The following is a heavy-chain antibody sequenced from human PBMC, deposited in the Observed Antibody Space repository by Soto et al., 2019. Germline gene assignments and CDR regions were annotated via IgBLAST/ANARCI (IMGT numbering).Heavy chain of an antibody. CDR1: GFTFSGYE. J-gene: IGHJ6*02. V-gene: IGHV3-48*03. CDR3: AREVVVFGVIIPTPMDV. D-gene: IGHD3-22*01. Sequence: GGSLRLSCAASGFTFSGYEMNWVRQAPGKGLEWVSYISGSGSTIYYADSVKGRFTISRDNAKDSLYLQMNNLRAEDTAVYYCAREVVVFGVIIPTPMDVWGQGTTVTVSS. CDR2: ISGSGSTI.